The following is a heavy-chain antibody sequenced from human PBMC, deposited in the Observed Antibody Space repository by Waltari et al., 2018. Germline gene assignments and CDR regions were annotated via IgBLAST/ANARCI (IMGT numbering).Heavy chain of an antibody. J-gene: IGHJ4*02. CDR1: GFTFSSYS. CDR3: ARVEAAAGGFDY. V-gene: IGHV3-21*01. D-gene: IGHD6-13*01. Sequence: EVQLVESGGGLVKPGGSLRLSCAASGFTFSSYSMNWVRQAPGKGLEWVSSISSSRSYIDYADSWKGRFTISRDNAKNSLYLQMNSLRAEDTAVYYCARVEAAAGGFDYWGQGTLVTVSS. CDR2: ISSSRSYI.